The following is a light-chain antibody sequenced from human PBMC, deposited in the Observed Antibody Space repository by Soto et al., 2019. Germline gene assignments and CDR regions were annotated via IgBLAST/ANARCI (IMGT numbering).Light chain of an antibody. CDR1: SSDIGYYNY. Sequence: QSALTQPASVSGYPGQSITISCTGTSSDIGYYNYVSWYQQHPGKAPKVMIYDVSNRPSGVSNRFSGSKSANTASLTISGLQAEDEADYHCSAYTTGSTVVFGSGTKVTVL. J-gene: IGLJ1*01. V-gene: IGLV2-14*03. CDR2: DVS. CDR3: SAYTTGSTVV.